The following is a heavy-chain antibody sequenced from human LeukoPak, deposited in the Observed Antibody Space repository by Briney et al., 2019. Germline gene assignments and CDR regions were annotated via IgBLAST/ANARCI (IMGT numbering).Heavy chain of an antibody. V-gene: IGHV3-23*01. Sequence: GGSPRLSCAASGFTFSSYAMSWVRQAPGKGLEWVSAISGSGGSTYYADSVKGRFTISRDNSKNTLYLQMNSLRAEDTAVYYCAKVSVVPAAEILDYWGQGTLVTVSS. D-gene: IGHD2-2*01. J-gene: IGHJ4*02. CDR3: AKVSVVPAAEILDY. CDR2: ISGSGGST. CDR1: GFTFSSYA.